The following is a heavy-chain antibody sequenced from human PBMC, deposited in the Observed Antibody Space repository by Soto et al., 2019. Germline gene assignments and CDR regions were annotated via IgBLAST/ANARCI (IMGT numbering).Heavy chain of an antibody. CDR2: ISAYNGNT. CDR3: ARRTTEKALDY. Sequence: QVQLVQSGAEVKKPGASVKVSCKASGYTFTSYGISWVRQAPGQGLEWMGWISAYNGNTNYAQKRQGRVTMTTDTATSTVYMELRSLRSDDTALYYCARRTTEKALDYWCQGSLVTVST. CDR1: GYTFTSYG. J-gene: IGHJ4*02. V-gene: IGHV1-18*01. D-gene: IGHD1-1*01.